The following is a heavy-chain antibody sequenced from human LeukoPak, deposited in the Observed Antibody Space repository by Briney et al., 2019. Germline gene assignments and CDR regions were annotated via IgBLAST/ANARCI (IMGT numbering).Heavy chain of an antibody. D-gene: IGHD4/OR15-4a*01. Sequence: GGSLRLSCAPSGFSFSDYYMSWSRQSPGKGLEWVSYISSYTNYADSVKGRFTISRDNAKNSLYLQMNSLRAEDTAVYYCARDNTGAMDVWGQGTTVTVSS. J-gene: IGHJ6*02. CDR2: ISSYT. V-gene: IGHV3-11*05. CDR3: ARDNTGAMDV. CDR1: GFSFSDYY.